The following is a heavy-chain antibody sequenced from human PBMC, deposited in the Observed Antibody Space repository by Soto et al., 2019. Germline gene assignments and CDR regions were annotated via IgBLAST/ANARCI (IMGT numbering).Heavy chain of an antibody. J-gene: IGHJ4*02. V-gene: IGHV4-34*01. Sequence: SETLSLTCAVYGGSFSGYYCSWIRQPPGKGLEWIGEINHSGSANYNPSLKSRVTISVDTSKNQFSLNLSSVTAADTAVYYCARRTNDYGGDYFDYWGRGTLVTVSS. CDR1: GGSFSGYY. CDR3: ARRTNDYGGDYFDY. D-gene: IGHD4-17*01. CDR2: INHSGSA.